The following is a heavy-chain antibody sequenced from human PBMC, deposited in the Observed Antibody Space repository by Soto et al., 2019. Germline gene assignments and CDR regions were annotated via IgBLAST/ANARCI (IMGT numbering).Heavy chain of an antibody. D-gene: IGHD1-1*01. V-gene: IGHV1-18*01. Sequence: QVQLVQSGAEVKKPGASVKVSCKASGYTFTSYGISWVRQAPGQGLEWMGWISAYNGNTNYAQKLQGRVTMTTDTSTSTASLELRSLRSDDTAVYSYAREEGPGWKGDFDYWGQGTLVTVFS. CDR2: ISAYNGNT. CDR1: GYTFTSYG. J-gene: IGHJ4*02. CDR3: AREEGPGWKGDFDY.